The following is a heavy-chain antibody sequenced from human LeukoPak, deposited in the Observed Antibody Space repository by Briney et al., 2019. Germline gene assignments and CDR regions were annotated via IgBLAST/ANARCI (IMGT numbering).Heavy chain of an antibody. CDR3: ARALDV. J-gene: IGHJ6*02. CDR1: GFTFSSSG. V-gene: IGHV3-7*01. Sequence: GRSLRLSCAASGFTFSSSGMHWVRQAPGKGLEWVASINHNGNVNYYVDSVKGRFTISRDNAKNSLYLQMSNLRAEDTAMYYCARALDVWGQGTTVTVSS. CDR2: INHNGNVN.